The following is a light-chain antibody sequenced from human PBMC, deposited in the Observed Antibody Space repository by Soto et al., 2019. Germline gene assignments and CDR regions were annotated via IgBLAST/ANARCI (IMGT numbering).Light chain of an antibody. J-gene: IGKJ1*01. CDR3: QQYGSSPRT. CDR2: GAS. V-gene: IGKV3-20*01. CDR1: QRVSNNY. Sequence: EIVLTQSPGTLSLSPGEIATLSCRASQRVSNNYLAWYQQKPGQAPRLLIYGASNRATGIPDRFSGSGSGTDFTLTISRLEPEYFAVYYCQQYGSSPRTFGQGTKVDIK.